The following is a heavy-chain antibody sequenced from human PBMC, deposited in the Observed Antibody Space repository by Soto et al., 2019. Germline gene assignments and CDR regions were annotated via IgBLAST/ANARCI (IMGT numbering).Heavy chain of an antibody. D-gene: IGHD5-18*01. CDR1: GFTFYNYA. CDR2: ISYDGSIK. V-gene: IGHV3-30-3*01. CDR3: ARGRTAIAAMGTGQFDY. Sequence: QVQLVESGGGVVQPGTSLRLSCAASGFTFYNYALHWVRRTPGKGLEWVAVISYDGSIKYYADSVKGRFTISRDNSKNTLYLQMNGPRAEDMAIYHCARGRTAIAAMGTGQFDYWGPGTLVTVSS. J-gene: IGHJ4*02.